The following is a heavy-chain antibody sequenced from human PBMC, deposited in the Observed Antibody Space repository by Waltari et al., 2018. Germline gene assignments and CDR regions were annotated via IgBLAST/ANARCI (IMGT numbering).Heavy chain of an antibody. CDR3: ARRYAFWSGYFFDN. J-gene: IGHJ4*02. V-gene: IGHV4-39*01. CDR2: ISYSGNT. D-gene: IGHD3-3*01. Sequence: WIRQPPGKGLEWIGSISYSGNTYYNPPLKSRVTISVDTSKNQFSLKVGSVTSADTAVYYCARRYAFWSGYFFDNWGQGTLVTVSS.